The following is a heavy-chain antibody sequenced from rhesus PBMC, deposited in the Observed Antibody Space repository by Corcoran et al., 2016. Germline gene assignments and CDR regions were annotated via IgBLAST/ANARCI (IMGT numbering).Heavy chain of an antibody. CDR1: GGSISSNY. CDR2: ISGSGGST. V-gene: IGHV4-160*01. Sequence: QVQLQESGPGLVKPSETLSLTCAVSGGSISSNYWSWLRPPPGKDLERIGRISGSGGSTDYNPSLKSRVTISTDTSKNQFSLKLSSVTAADTAVYYCARVSRGSYYFDYWGQGVLVTVSS. D-gene: IGHD6-19*01. J-gene: IGHJ4*01. CDR3: ARVSRGSYYFDY.